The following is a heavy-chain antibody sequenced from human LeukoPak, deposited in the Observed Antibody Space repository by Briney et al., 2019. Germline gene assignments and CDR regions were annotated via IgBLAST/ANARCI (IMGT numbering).Heavy chain of an antibody. V-gene: IGHV4-34*01. CDR2: IYHSGST. CDR3: ARVLEPNTYYYDSSGYPYFDY. D-gene: IGHD3-22*01. Sequence: PSETLSLTCAVYGESFRDYDWSWLRQPPGKGLEWVGEIYHSGSTKCNPSLKSRVTISVDKSKNQFSLKLSSVTAADTAVYYCARVLEPNTYYYDSSGYPYFDYWGQGNLVTVSS. CDR1: GESFRDYD. J-gene: IGHJ4*02.